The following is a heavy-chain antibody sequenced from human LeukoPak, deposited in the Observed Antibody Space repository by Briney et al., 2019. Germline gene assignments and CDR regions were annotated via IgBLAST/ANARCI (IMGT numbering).Heavy chain of an antibody. V-gene: IGHV3-48*03. D-gene: IGHD3-22*01. CDR1: GFAFSSYE. Sequence: GGSLRLSCAASGFAFSSYEMNWVRQAPGKGLEWVSYIGNSGTTIYFADSVKGRFTISRDNAKNSLYLQMNSLRADDTALYYCARGGYYDNSGASDYWGQGTLVSVSS. CDR2: IGNSGTTI. CDR3: ARGGYYDNSGASDY. J-gene: IGHJ4*02.